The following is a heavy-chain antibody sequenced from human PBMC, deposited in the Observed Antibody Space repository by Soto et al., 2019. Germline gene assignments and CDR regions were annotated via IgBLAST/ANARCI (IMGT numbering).Heavy chain of an antibody. CDR3: AKDWRTYYYDSSGYYLRPFDY. V-gene: IGHV3-23*01. J-gene: IGHJ4*02. CDR2: ISGSGGST. D-gene: IGHD3-22*01. Sequence: GGSLRFSCAASGFTFSSYAMSWVRQAPGKGLEWVSAISGSGGSTYYADSVKGRFTISRDNSKNTLYLQMNSLRAEDTAVYYCAKDWRTYYYDSSGYYLRPFDYWGQGTLVTVSS. CDR1: GFTFSSYA.